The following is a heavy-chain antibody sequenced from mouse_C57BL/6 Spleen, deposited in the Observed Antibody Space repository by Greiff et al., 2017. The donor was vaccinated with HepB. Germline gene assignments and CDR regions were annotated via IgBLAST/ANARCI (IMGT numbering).Heavy chain of an antibody. V-gene: IGHV1-69*01. CDR2: IDPSDSYT. CDR1: GYTFTSYW. D-gene: IGHD1-1*01. Sequence: QVHVKQPGAELVMPGASVKLSCKASGYTFTSYWMHWVKQRPGQGLEWIGEIDPSDSYTNYNQKFKGKSTLTVDKSSSTAYMQLSSLTSEDSAVYYCARGVYYYGRAWFAYWGQGTLVTVSA. CDR3: ARGVYYYGRAWFAY. J-gene: IGHJ3*01.